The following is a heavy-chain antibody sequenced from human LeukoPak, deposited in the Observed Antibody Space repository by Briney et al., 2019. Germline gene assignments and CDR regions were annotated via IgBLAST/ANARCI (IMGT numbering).Heavy chain of an antibody. V-gene: IGHV3-48*03. J-gene: IGHJ4*02. CDR2: ISNSGSII. CDR1: GFTFSSYE. CDR3: ARDGGEHYYKN. D-gene: IGHD3-10*01. Sequence: PGGSLRLSCAPSGFTFSSYEINWVRQAPGKGLEWVSYISNSGSIICYADSVKGRFTISRDNSKNTLYLQMNSLRAEDTAVYYCARDGGEHYYKNWGQGTLVTVSS.